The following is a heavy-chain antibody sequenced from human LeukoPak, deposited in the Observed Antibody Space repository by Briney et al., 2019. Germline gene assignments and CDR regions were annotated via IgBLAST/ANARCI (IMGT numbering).Heavy chain of an antibody. J-gene: IGHJ5*02. D-gene: IGHD5-18*01. CDR2: TYYRSKWYN. CDR3: AGGIWIPHGVRWDWFDP. CDR1: GDSVSSNSAA. Sequence: SQTLSLTCAISGDSVSSNSAAWNWIRQSPSRGLEWLGRTYYRSKWYNDYAVSVKSRITINPDTSKNQFSLQLNSVTPEDTAVYYCAGGIWIPHGVRWDWFDPWGQGTLVTVSS. V-gene: IGHV6-1*01.